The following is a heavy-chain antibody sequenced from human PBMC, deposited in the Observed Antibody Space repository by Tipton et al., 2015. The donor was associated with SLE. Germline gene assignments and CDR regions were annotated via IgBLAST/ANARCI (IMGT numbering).Heavy chain of an antibody. CDR3: ARLGGKGSSSWDSPKVDWFDP. J-gene: IGHJ5*02. Sequence: TLSLTCAVSGYSIISDYWWGWIRQTPGKGLQWIGNIYHRGNSYYKPSLKSRVTISVETSKNQFSLKLSSVTAADTAVYYCARLGGKGSSSWDSPKVDWFDPWGQGTLVTVSS. CDR1: GYSIISDYW. V-gene: IGHV4-38-2*01. CDR2: IYHRGNS. D-gene: IGHD6-13*01.